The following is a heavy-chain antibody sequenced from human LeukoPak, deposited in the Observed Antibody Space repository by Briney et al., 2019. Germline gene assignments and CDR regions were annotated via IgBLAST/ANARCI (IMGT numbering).Heavy chain of an antibody. D-gene: IGHD3-10*01. J-gene: IGHJ3*02. CDR2: IIPIFGTA. V-gene: IGHV1-69*06. CDR3: ARGIHYGQYHAFDI. Sequence: GASVKVSCKASGGTFSSYAISWVRQAPGQGLEWMGGIIPIFGTANYAQKFQGRVTITADKSTSTAYMELSSLRSEDTAVYYCARGIHYGQYHAFDIWGQGTMVTVSS. CDR1: GGTFSSYA.